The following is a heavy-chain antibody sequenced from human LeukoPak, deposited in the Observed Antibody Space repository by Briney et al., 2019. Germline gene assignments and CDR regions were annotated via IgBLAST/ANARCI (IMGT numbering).Heavy chain of an antibody. CDR2: IYHSGST. J-gene: IGHJ5*02. CDR3: ARAYSSSWYFNWFDP. D-gene: IGHD6-13*01. V-gene: IGHV4-59*08. Sequence: SETLSLTCTVSGGSISSYYWGWLRQPPGRGLEWIGTIYHSGSTYYNPSLKSRVTISVDTSKNQFSLKLSSVTAADTAVYFCARAYSSSWYFNWFDPWGQGTQVTVSS. CDR1: GGSISSYY.